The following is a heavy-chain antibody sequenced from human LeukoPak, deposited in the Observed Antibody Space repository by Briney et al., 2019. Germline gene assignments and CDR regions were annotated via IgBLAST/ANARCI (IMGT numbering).Heavy chain of an antibody. J-gene: IGHJ5*02. V-gene: IGHV3-23*01. D-gene: IGHD6-13*01. CDR3: AKGGTSWFGSWFDP. Sequence: GGSLRLSCAASGFTLTSYAMRWVRQAPGKGLEWVSAISGSSSSTFYADSVKGRFTISRDISKNTLYLQMNSLRAEDTAVYYCAKGGTSWFGSWFDPWGQGTLVTVSS. CDR1: GFTLTSYA. CDR2: ISGSSSST.